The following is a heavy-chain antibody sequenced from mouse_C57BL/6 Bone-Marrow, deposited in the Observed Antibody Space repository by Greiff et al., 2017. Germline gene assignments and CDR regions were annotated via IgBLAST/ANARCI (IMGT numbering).Heavy chain of an antibody. CDR1: GFSLTSYA. J-gene: IGHJ3*01. D-gene: IGHD2-5*01. V-gene: IGHV2-9-1*01. CDR3: ARNAYYSNYAWFAY. Sequence: VHLVESGPGLVAPSQSLSITCTVSGFSLTSYAISWVRQPPGKGLEWLGVIWTGGGTNYNSALKSRLSISKENSKSQVFLKMNSLQTDDTARYYCARNAYYSNYAWFAYWGQGTLVTVSA. CDR2: IWTGGGT.